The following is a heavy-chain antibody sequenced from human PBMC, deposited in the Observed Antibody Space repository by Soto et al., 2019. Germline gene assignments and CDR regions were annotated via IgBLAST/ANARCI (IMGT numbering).Heavy chain of an antibody. CDR2: INHSGST. CDR1: GGSFIGYY. CDR3: ARGSPYCSSTSCNRGAFDI. V-gene: IGHV4-34*01. Sequence: SSETLSLTCAVYGGSFIGYYWSWIRQPPGKGLEWIGEINHSGSTNYNPSLKSRVTISVDTSKNQFSLKLSSVTAADTAVYYCARGSPYCSSTSCNRGAFDIWGQGTMVTVSS. D-gene: IGHD2-2*02. J-gene: IGHJ3*02.